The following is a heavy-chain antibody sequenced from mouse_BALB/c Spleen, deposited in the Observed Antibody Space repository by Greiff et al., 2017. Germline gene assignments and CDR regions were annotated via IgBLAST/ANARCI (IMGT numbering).Heavy chain of an antibody. V-gene: IGHV1-14*01. CDR2: INHYNDGT. CDR1: GYTFTSYV. Sequence: VQLQQSGPELVKPGASVKMSCKASGYTFTSYVMHWVKQKPGQGLEWIGYINHYNDGTKYNEKFKGKATLTSDKTSSTAYMELSSLTSEDSAVYYCARGGQLGLYDFDYWGQGTTLTVSS. D-gene: IGHD3-2*01. CDR3: ARGGQLGLYDFDY. J-gene: IGHJ2*01.